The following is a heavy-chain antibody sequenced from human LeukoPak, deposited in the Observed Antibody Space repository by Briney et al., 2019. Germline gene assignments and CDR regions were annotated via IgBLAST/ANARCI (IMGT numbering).Heavy chain of an antibody. CDR2: INHSGST. Sequence: SETPSLTCAVYGGSFSGYYWNWIRQPPGKGLEWRGEINHSGSTNYNPSLKSRVTISVDTSKNQFSLKLSSVTAADTSVYYCARGKQPEQDTAMVTDVAPLGGGYFDYWGQGTLVTVSS. D-gene: IGHD5-18*01. CDR3: ARGKQPEQDTAMVTDVAPLGGGYFDY. V-gene: IGHV4-34*01. J-gene: IGHJ4*02. CDR1: GGSFSGYY.